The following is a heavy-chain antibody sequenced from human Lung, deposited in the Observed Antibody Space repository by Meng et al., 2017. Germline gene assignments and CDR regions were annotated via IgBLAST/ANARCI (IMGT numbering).Heavy chain of an antibody. D-gene: IGHD2-2*01. V-gene: IGHV4-4*02. Sequence: VQRQASGPGLVKPSGTLSLTCGVSGGSISSSNWWSWVRQPPGKGLEWIGEIYHSGGTKYNPSLKSRVTISVDKSKNQFSLKLSSVTAADTAVYYCARGLGEAVVPRTMFDYWGQGTLVTVSS. J-gene: IGHJ4*02. CDR3: ARGLGEAVVPRTMFDY. CDR2: IYHSGGT. CDR1: GGSISSSNW.